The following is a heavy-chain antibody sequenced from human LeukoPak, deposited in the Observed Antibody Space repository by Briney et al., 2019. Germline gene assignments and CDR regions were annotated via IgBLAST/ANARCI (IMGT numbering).Heavy chain of an antibody. Sequence: GESLKISCQGSGYRFTNYWIGWLRQMPGKGLEWMGIIYPGDSNTRYSPSFQGQVTISADKSINTAYVQWSSLKASDTAMYYCARSFGRDYYDSSCYTYWGQGTLVTVSS. CDR2: IYPGDSNT. CDR1: GYRFTNYW. V-gene: IGHV5-51*01. CDR3: ARSFGRDYYDSSCYTY. D-gene: IGHD3-22*01. J-gene: IGHJ4*02.